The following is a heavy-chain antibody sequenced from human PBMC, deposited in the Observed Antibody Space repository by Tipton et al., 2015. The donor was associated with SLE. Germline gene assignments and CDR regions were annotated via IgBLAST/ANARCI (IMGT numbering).Heavy chain of an antibody. V-gene: IGHV4-61*01. CDR1: GGPISSGSHY. D-gene: IGHD1-26*01. Sequence: TLSLTCTVSGGPISSGSHYWSWIRQPPGKGLEWIGYIYYSGSTNYNPSLKSRVTISVDTSKNQFSLKLSSVTAADTAVYYCARGGGSYPGNFDYWGQGTLVTVSS. J-gene: IGHJ4*02. CDR2: IYYSGST. CDR3: ARGGGSYPGNFDY.